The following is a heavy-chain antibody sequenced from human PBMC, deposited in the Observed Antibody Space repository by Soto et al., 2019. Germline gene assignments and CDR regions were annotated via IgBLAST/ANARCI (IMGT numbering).Heavy chain of an antibody. D-gene: IGHD7-27*01. CDR1: GYSFTNFG. CDR3: ASVGTPLDY. CDR2: ISAYNCNT. V-gene: IGHV1-18*01. J-gene: IGHJ4*02. Sequence: QVQLVQSGAEVKKPGASVKVSCKASGYSFTNFGISWVRQAPGQGLEWMGWISAYNCNTNYAQKFQGRVTMTTDTSTSTAYMEVRSLRFDDTAVYYCASVGTPLDYWGQGTLVTVSS.